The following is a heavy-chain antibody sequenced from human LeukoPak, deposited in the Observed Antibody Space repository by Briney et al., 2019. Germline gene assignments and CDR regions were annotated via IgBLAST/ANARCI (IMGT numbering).Heavy chain of an antibody. CDR3: ARDWGSGSLDY. V-gene: IGHV3-30-3*01. D-gene: IGHD3-10*01. CDR1: GFTFSSYA. J-gene: IGHJ4*02. CDR2: ISYDGSNK. Sequence: PGRSLRLSCAASGFTFSSYAMHWVRQAPGKGLEWVAVISYDGSNKYYADSVKGRFTISRDNSKNTLYLQMNSLRAEDTAVYYCARDWGSGSLDYWGQGTLVTVSS.